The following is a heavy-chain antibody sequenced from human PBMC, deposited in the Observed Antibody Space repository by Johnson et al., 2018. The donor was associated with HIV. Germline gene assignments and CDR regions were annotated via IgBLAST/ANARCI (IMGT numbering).Heavy chain of an antibody. D-gene: IGHD1-1*01. CDR2: IYSGGST. J-gene: IGHJ3*02. V-gene: IGHV3-66*01. CDR3: ARDLDLREDLAFDI. CDR1: GFTVSSNY. Sequence: VQLVESGGGLVQPGGSLRLSCAASGFTVSSNYMSWVRQATGKGLEWVSVIYSGGSTYYADSVKGRFTISRDNSKNTLYLQMNSLRAEDTAVYYCARDLDLREDLAFDIWGQGTMVTVSS.